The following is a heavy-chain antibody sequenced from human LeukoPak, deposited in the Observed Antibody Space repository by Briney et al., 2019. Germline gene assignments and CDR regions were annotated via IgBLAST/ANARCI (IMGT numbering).Heavy chain of an antibody. Sequence: GASVKVSCKASGGTFSSYAISWVRQAPGQGLEWMGGIIPIFGTANYAQKFQGRVTITADKSTSTAYMELSSLRSEDTAVYYCARTGVLGITGTWALDYWGQGTLVTVSS. J-gene: IGHJ4*02. V-gene: IGHV1-69*06. CDR2: IIPIFGTA. D-gene: IGHD1-20*01. CDR3: ARTGVLGITGTWALDY. CDR1: GGTFSSYA.